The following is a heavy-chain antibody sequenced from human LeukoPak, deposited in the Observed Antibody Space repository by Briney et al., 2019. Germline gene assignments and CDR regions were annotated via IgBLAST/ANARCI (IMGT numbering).Heavy chain of an antibody. CDR1: GGSISSGGYY. CDR2: IYHSGST. J-gene: IGHJ3*02. Sequence: SETLSLTCTVSGGSISSGGYYWSWIRQPPGKGLEWIGYIYHSGSTYYNPSLKSRVTISVHKSKNQFSLKLSSVTAADTAVYCCARFDIWGQGTMVTVSS. CDR3: ARFDI. V-gene: IGHV4-30-2*01.